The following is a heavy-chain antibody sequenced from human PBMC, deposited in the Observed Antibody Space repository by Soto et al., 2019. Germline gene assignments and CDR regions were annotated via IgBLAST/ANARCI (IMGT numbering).Heavy chain of an antibody. V-gene: IGHV3-49*03. CDR3: TRYTSTSRYSYFGMDV. Sequence: GGSLRLSCTGSGFTFGDYAMSWSRQAPGKGLEWVGVIRSKAYGGTTESAASVKGRFTISRDDSRSIAYLQMNGLQSEDTGVYYCTRYTSTSRYSYFGMDVWGHGTTVTVSS. J-gene: IGHJ6*02. CDR2: IRSKAYGGTT. CDR1: GFTFGDYA. D-gene: IGHD2-2*01.